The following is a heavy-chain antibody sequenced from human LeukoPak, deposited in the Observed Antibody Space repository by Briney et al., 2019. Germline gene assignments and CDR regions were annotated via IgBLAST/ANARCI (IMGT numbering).Heavy chain of an antibody. CDR1: GFTFSNYG. Sequence: GGSLRLSCAASGFTFSNYGMHWVRQAPGKGLEWVAVINYDGSNKYYADSVKGRFTIARDNSKSTLYLQMNSLRVEDTPVYYCARALSTGGRIDYWGQGTLVTVSS. J-gene: IGHJ4*02. D-gene: IGHD2-8*02. V-gene: IGHV3-33*01. CDR3: ARALSTGGRIDY. CDR2: INYDGSNK.